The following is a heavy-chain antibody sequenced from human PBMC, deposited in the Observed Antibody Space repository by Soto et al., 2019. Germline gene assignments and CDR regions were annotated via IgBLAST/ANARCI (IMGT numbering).Heavy chain of an antibody. CDR2: ITEDGSEN. CDR1: GFTFSTYW. D-gene: IGHD3-16*01. V-gene: IGHV3-7*03. CDR3: VKVGRLGGY. J-gene: IGHJ4*01. Sequence: EVQLVESGGGLVQPGGSLRLSCAASGFTFSTYWMSWVRQAPGKGLEWVANITEDGSENYYVDSVKGRFTIYRDNANNSLYSQPNSLRAENPAVYYCVKVGRLGGYWGQEPWSPSPQ.